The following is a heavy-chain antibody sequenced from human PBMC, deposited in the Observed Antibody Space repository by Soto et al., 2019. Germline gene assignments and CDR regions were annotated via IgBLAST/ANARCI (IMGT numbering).Heavy chain of an antibody. V-gene: IGHV4-34*01. D-gene: IGHD6-19*01. CDR1: GGSFSGYY. CDR3: ARFSGSYYYAMDV. Sequence: QVQLQQWGAGLLKPSGTLSLTCAVYGGSFSGYYWSWIRQPPGKGLEWIGEINHSGVTNYKPSLKRRGTISVDTSKNQFSLQLKSVTAADTALYYCARFSGSYYYAMDVWGQGSTVTVYS. J-gene: IGHJ6*02. CDR2: INHSGVT.